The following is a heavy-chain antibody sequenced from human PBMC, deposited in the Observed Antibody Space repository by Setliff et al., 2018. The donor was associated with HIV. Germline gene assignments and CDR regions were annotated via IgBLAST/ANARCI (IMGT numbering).Heavy chain of an antibody. V-gene: IGHV1-2*02. Sequence: ASVKVSCKASGYTFTGYYAHWVRQAPGQGLEWMGWINPNRGGTNYAQKFQGRVTMTRVTSISTAYMELNRLRSEDMAVYYCARDDHYYDSGSYYSDWYFDLWGRGTLVTVSS. CDR2: INPNRGGT. D-gene: IGHD3-10*01. CDR3: ARDDHYYDSGSYYSDWYFDL. J-gene: IGHJ2*01. CDR1: GYTFTGYY.